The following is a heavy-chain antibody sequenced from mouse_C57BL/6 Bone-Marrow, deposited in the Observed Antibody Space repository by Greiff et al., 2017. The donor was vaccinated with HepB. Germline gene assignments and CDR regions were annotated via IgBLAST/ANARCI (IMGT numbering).Heavy chain of an antibody. CDR3: TRDEGVTTVVAHWYFDV. D-gene: IGHD1-1*01. Sequence: EVHLVESGEGLVKPGGSLKLSCAASGFTFSSYAMSWVRQTPEKRLEWVAYISSGGDYIYYADTVKGRFTISRDNARNTLYLQMSSLKSEDTAMYYCTRDEGVTTVVAHWYFDVWGTGTTVTVSS. J-gene: IGHJ1*03. V-gene: IGHV5-9-1*02. CDR1: GFTFSSYA. CDR2: ISSGGDYI.